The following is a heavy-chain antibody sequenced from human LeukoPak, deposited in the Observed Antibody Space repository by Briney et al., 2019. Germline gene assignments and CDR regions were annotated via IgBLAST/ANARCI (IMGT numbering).Heavy chain of an antibody. CDR3: ARVPQGSSWPYYFDY. D-gene: IGHD6-13*01. CDR1: GGTFSTYA. V-gene: IGHV1-69*04. CDR2: IVPILGTA. Sequence: SVKVSCKASGGTFSTYAISWVRQAPGQGLGWVGRIVPILGTANYAQNFQGRVTITADRSTTTAYMELSSLRSEDTAVYYCARVPQGSSWPYYFDYWGQGTLVTVSS. J-gene: IGHJ4*02.